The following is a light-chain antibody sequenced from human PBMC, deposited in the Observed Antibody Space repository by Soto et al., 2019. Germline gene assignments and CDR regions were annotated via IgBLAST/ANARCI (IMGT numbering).Light chain of an antibody. V-gene: IGLV2-14*03. Sequence: QPASVSGSPGQSITISCTGSSGDVGGYNYVSWYHQHPGKAPQLIIYDVSNRPSGVSNRFSGSKSGDTASLTISGLQPEDEADYYCCSYTSGSTYVFGTGTKLTVL. CDR3: CSYTSGSTYV. CDR1: SGDVGGYNY. CDR2: DVS. J-gene: IGLJ1*01.